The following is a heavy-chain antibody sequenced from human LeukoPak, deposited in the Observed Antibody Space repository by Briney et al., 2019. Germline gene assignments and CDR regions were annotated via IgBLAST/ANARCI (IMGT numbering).Heavy chain of an antibody. D-gene: IGHD4-17*01. V-gene: IGHV4-59*01. CDR2: IYYSGNT. CDR1: GGSISNYY. CDR3: ARDMDYYGPDAFDI. J-gene: IGHJ3*02. Sequence: SETLSLTCTASGGSISNYYWSWIRQPPGKGLEWIGYIYYSGNTNYNPSLKSRVTISVDTSKNQFSLKLSSVTAADTAVYYCARDMDYYGPDAFDIWGQGTMVTVSS.